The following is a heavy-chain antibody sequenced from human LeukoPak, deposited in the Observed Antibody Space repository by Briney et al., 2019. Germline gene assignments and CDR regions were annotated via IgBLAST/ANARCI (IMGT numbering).Heavy chain of an antibody. J-gene: IGHJ4*02. CDR2: IYPGDSDT. CDR1: GYTFTSYW. V-gene: IGHV5-51*01. Sequence: GESLKISCKGSGYTFTSYWIGWVRQMPGKGLEWMGIIYPGDSDTRYSPSFQGQVTISADKSISTAYLRWSSLKASDTAIYYCARRAVSGEFDYWGQGTLVTVSS. D-gene: IGHD7-27*01. CDR3: ARRAVSGEFDY.